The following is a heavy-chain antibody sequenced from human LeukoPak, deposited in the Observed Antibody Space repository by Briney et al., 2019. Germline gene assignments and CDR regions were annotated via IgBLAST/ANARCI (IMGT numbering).Heavy chain of an antibody. Sequence: GGSLRLSCAASGFTFSTYWMSWVRQAPGKGLEWGANIKTEGSETHYVDSVKGRFTISRDNAKNSLYLQINSPRAEDAAVYYCARLVKVSDYFDYWGQGTLVPVSS. V-gene: IGHV3-7*01. J-gene: IGHJ4*02. CDR1: GFTFSTYW. CDR3: ARLVKVSDYFDY. CDR2: IKTEGSET. D-gene: IGHD3-9*01.